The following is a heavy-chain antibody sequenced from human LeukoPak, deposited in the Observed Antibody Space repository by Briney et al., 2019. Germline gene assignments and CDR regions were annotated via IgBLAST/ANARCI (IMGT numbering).Heavy chain of an antibody. J-gene: IGHJ4*02. Sequence: PAGGSLRLSCAASGFTVSSYAMHWVRQAPGKGLEWVAVISYDGSNKYYADSVKGRFTISRDNSKNTLYLQVNSLRAEDTAVYYCAKLSSWYEPTSDYRGQGTLVTVSS. V-gene: IGHV3-30-3*02. D-gene: IGHD6-13*01. CDR1: GFTVSSYA. CDR3: AKLSSWYEPTSDY. CDR2: ISYDGSNK.